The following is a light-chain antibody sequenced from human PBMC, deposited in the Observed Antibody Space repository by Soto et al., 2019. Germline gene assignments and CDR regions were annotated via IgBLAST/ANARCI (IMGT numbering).Light chain of an antibody. CDR3: QQYNNWPRT. V-gene: IGKV3-15*01. J-gene: IGKJ1*01. Sequence: EIVMTQSPATLSVSPGERATLSCRASQSVSSNLACYQQKPGQAPRLLIYGASTRATGIPARFSGSGSGTEFTLTISSLQSEDFAVYYCQQYNNWPRTFGQGTKVEIQ. CDR2: GAS. CDR1: QSVSSN.